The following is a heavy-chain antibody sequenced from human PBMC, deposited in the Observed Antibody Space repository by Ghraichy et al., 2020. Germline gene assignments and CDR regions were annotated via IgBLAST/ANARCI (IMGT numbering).Heavy chain of an antibody. Sequence: GGSLRLSCAASGFTFSSYWMSWVRQAPGKGLEWVANIKQDGSEKYYVDSVKGRFTISRDNAKNSLYLQMNSLRAEDTAVYYCARNRGVAAAPPYYFDYWGQGTLVTVSS. J-gene: IGHJ4*02. CDR1: GFTFSSYW. D-gene: IGHD6-13*01. V-gene: IGHV3-7*01. CDR3: ARNRGVAAAPPYYFDY. CDR2: IKQDGSEK.